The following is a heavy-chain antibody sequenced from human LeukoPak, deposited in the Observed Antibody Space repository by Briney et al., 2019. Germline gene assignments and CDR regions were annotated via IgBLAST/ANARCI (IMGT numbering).Heavy chain of an antibody. D-gene: IGHD7-27*01. Sequence: ASVKVSCKASGYTFTSYGISWVRQAPGQGLEWMGWISAYNGNTNYAQKLQGRVTMTTDASTSTAYMELRSLRSDDTAVYYCARDSNLGFPSWFDPWGQGTLVTVSS. CDR3: ARDSNLGFPSWFDP. J-gene: IGHJ5*02. V-gene: IGHV1-18*01. CDR1: GYTFTSYG. CDR2: ISAYNGNT.